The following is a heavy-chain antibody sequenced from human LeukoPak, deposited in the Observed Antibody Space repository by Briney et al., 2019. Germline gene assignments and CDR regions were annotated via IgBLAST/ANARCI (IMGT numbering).Heavy chain of an antibody. D-gene: IGHD4-17*01. CDR3: TTESPVDDYGDQGDAFDI. J-gene: IGHJ3*02. Sequence: PGGSLRLSCAASGFTFSNAWMSWVRQAPGKGLEWVGRIKNKTDGGTTDYAAPVKGRFTISRDDSKNTLYLQMNSLKTEDTAVYYCTTESPVDDYGDQGDAFDIWGQGTMVTVSS. CDR2: IKNKTDGGTT. CDR1: GFTFSNAW. V-gene: IGHV3-15*01.